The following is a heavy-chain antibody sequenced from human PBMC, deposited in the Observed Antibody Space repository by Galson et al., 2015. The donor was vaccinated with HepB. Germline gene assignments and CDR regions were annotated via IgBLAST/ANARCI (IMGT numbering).Heavy chain of an antibody. J-gene: IGHJ6*02. CDR3: ARAAAAMIHHTSSYYSYYGIDV. CDR2: IIPIFGIA. D-gene: IGHD3-22*01. Sequence: SVKVSCKASGGTFSSYAISWVRQAPGQGLEWMGGIIPIFGIANYAQKFQGRVTITADESTSTAYMELSSLRSEDTAVYYCARAAAAMIHHTSSYYSYYGIDVSGPGTTVTVSS. CDR1: GGTFSSYA. V-gene: IGHV1-69*13.